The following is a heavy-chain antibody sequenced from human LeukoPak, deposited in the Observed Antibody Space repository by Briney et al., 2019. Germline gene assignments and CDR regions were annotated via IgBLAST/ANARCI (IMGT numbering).Heavy chain of an antibody. CDR2: FSGSGGST. CDR1: GFTFSSYG. V-gene: IGHV3-23*01. D-gene: IGHD7-27*01. J-gene: IGHJ4*02. Sequence: GGSLRLSCAASGFTFSSYGMSWVRQAPGKGLEWVSAFSGSGGSTYYADSVKGRFTISRDNSKDTLYLQMNSLRAEDTAVYYCAKSVGTYCFDHWGQGALVTVSS. CDR3: AKSVGTYCFDH.